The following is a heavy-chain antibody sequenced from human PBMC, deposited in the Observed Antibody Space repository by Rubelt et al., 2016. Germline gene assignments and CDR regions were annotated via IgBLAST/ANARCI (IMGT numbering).Heavy chain of an antibody. J-gene: IGHJ5*02. CDR1: GFTFSSYG. CDR3: ARDPNRYPGIAAAGTGDWFDP. Sequence: ESGGGVVQPGRSLRLSCAASGFTFSSYGMHWVHQAPGKGLEWVAVISYDGSNKYYADSVKGRFTISRDNSKNTLYLQMNSLRAEDTAVYYCARDPNRYPGIAAAGTGDWFDPWGQGTLVTVSS. V-gene: IGHV3-30*03. CDR2: ISYDGSNK. D-gene: IGHD6-13*01.